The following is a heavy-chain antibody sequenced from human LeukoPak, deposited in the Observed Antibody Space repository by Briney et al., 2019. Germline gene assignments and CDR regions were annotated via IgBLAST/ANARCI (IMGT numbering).Heavy chain of an antibody. D-gene: IGHD5-12*01. CDR3: ARGMDIVATRGDYYYGMDV. Sequence: GGSLRLSCAASGFTFDDFGMTWVRQVPGKGLEWVSDINWIGGSTGYADSVKGRFTISRDSAKSSLYLQMNRLRAEDTALYYCARGMDIVATRGDYYYGMDVWGQGTAVTVSS. CDR2: INWIGGST. CDR1: GFTFDDFG. J-gene: IGHJ6*02. V-gene: IGHV3-20*04.